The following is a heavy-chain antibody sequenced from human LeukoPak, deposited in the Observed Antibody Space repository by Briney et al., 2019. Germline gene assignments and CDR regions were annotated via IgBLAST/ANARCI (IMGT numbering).Heavy chain of an antibody. CDR1: GGSIRSSSYY. D-gene: IGHD5-12*01. CDR2: IYYSGST. V-gene: IGHV4-39*01. CDR3: ARREIKATIDY. Sequence: SETLSLTCTVSGGSIRSSSYYWACIRQPPGKGLEWIGSIYYSGSTYYNPSLKSRVTISVDTSKNQFSLNLSSVTAADTAVYYCARREIKATIDYWGQGTLVTVSS. J-gene: IGHJ4*02.